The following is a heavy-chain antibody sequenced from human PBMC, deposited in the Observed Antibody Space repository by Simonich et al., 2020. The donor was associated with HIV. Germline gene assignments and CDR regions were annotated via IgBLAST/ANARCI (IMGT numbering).Heavy chain of an antibody. CDR2: INPNSGGT. J-gene: IGHJ1*01. CDR1: GYSFTDYY. D-gene: IGHD4-17*01. CDR3: ARLDYTDYADWYFHY. V-gene: IGHV1-2*02. Sequence: QVQLVQSGAELKKPGASVKVSCKASGYSFTDYYINWVRQAPGQGLEWREWINPNSGGTNYAQKFQGRVIMTRDTSISTAYMEVNSLRSDDTAVYYCARLDYTDYADWYFHYWGQGTLVSVSS.